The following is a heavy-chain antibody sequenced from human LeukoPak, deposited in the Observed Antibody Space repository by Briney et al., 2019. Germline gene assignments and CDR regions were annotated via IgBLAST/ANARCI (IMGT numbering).Heavy chain of an antibody. CDR2: IKQDGSEK. CDR1: GFTFSDYW. D-gene: IGHD3-22*01. J-gene: IGHJ4*02. CDR3: ARDRPQYYDSSGLSFDY. Sequence: GGSLRLSCAGSGFTFSDYWMHWVRQAPGKGLEWVANIKQDGSEKFYVDSVKGRFTISRDNAKNSLYLQMNSLRAEDTAVYYCARDRPQYYDSSGLSFDYWGQGTLVTVSS. V-gene: IGHV3-7*03.